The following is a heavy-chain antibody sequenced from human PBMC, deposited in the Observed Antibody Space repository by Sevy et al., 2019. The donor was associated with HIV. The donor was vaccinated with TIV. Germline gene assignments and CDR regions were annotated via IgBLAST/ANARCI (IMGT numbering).Heavy chain of an antibody. J-gene: IGHJ4*02. CDR2: IGIYNGNS. CDR3: ARVPTYDYGSATYFDY. CDR1: GFDFSSYG. Sequence: ASVNVSCKTSGFDFSSYGITWVRQAPGQGLEWMGWIGIYNGNSNSAQKLQGRVSMTTDTSTNRVYMELSNLRSDDTAVYYCARVPTYDYGSATYFDYWGQGTLVTVSS. V-gene: IGHV1-18*01. D-gene: IGHD3-10*01.